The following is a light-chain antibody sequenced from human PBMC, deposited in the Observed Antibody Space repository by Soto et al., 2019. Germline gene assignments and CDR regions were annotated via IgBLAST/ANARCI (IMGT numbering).Light chain of an antibody. CDR2: RDN. J-gene: IGLJ1*01. Sequence: QSVLTQPPSVSGTPGQRVTISCSGGISNIATNYVHWFQQLPGTAPKVLSNRDNQRPSGVPDRFSGSKSGTSASLAISGLRSEDEAEYYCAAWDDTLRSHVFGTGTKLTVL. V-gene: IGLV1-47*01. CDR3: AAWDDTLRSHV. CDR1: ISNIATNY.